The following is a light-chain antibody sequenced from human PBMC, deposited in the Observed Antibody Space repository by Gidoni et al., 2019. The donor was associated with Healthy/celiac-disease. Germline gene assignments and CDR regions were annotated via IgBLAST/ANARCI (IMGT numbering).Light chain of an antibody. CDR3: QAWDRSTVV. V-gene: IGLV3-1*01. Sequence: SYELTQPPSVSVSPGQTASITCSGDRLGDKYACWYQQKPGQSPVLVIYQDTQRPSGTPERFSGSNSGNTATLTISGTQAMDEADYYCQAWDRSTVVFGGGTKLTVL. CDR1: RLGDKY. J-gene: IGLJ2*01. CDR2: QDT.